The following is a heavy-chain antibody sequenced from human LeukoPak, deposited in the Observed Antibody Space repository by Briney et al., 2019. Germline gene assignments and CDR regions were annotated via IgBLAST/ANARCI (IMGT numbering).Heavy chain of an antibody. CDR3: ASEGGAYYYDSSGYYRNYINWFDP. CDR1: GGSISSSSYY. J-gene: IGHJ5*02. CDR2: IYYSGST. Sequence: SETLSLTCAVSGGSISSSSYYWGWIRQPPGKGLEWIGSIYYSGSTYYNPSLKSRVTISADTSKDQFSLKLSSVTAADTAVYYCASEGGAYYYDSSGYYRNYINWFDPWGQGTLVTVSS. D-gene: IGHD3-22*01. V-gene: IGHV4-39*01.